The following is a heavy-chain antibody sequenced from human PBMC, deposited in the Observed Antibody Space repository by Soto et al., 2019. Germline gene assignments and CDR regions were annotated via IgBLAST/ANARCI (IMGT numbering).Heavy chain of an antibody. CDR3: ARDAGNNKVGFGI. Sequence: QVQLVQSGAEVKKPGSSVKVSCKASGGTFSTYTISWLRQAPGQGPEWMGGIFPTFGAANYAQNFQGRVTIAAAKSTTTAYMELSSLRSEVAAKYYCARDAGNNKVGFGIWGQGTMVTVSS. V-gene: IGHV1-69*06. CDR1: GGTFSTYT. CDR2: IFPTFGAA. D-gene: IGHD3-16*01. J-gene: IGHJ3*02.